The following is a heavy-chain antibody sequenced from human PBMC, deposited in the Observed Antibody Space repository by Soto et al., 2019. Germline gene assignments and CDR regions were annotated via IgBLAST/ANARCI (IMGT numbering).Heavy chain of an antibody. V-gene: IGHV3-74*01. CDR3: ETVGTGSYNWFDP. CDR2: INGDGSST. Sequence: EVQLVESGGGLVQPGGSLRLSCAASGFTFSSYWMHWVRQAPGKGLVWVSRINGDGSSTTYADSVKGRFTISRDNAENTLYLQMNSLRAEDTAVYHCETVGTGSYNWFDPWGQGTLVTVSS. CDR1: GFTFSSYW. D-gene: IGHD1-26*01. J-gene: IGHJ5*02.